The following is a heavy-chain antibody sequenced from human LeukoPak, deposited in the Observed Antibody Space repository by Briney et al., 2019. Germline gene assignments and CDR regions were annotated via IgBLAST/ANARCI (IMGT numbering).Heavy chain of an antibody. CDR3: ARDWTQGT. V-gene: IGHV3-66*01. D-gene: IGHD3/OR15-3a*01. CDR2: IYSGGST. CDR1: GFTFSSYS. Sequence: GGSLRLSCAASGFTFSSYSMTWVRQAPGKGLEWVSVIYSGGSTYYADSVEGRFTISRDNSKNTLYLQMNSLRAEDTAVYYCARDWTQGTWGQGTTVTVSS. J-gene: IGHJ6*02.